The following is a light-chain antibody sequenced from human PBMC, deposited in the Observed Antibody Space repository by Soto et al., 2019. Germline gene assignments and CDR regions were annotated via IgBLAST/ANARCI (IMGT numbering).Light chain of an antibody. J-gene: IGLJ1*01. CDR3: SSYTSSSTPYV. CDR2: EVT. V-gene: IGLV2-14*01. CDR1: SSDVGDYNY. Sequence: QSVLTQPASVSGSPGQSITVSCTGTSSDVGDYNYVSWHQQHPGKAPKLLLYEVTNRPSGISNRFSGSKSGNTASLTISGLQAGDEADYYCSSYTSSSTPYVFGPGTKVTAL.